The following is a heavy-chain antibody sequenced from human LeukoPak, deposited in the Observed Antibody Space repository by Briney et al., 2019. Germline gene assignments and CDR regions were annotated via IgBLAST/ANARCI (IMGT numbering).Heavy chain of an antibody. V-gene: IGHV4-38-2*02. J-gene: IGHJ4*02. Sequence: PPETLSLTCAVSGYSLSRGYYWGCIRQPPGKGREWIGSIYHSGSTYYNPSLESRLAISVDTSKNQFSLKLSSVTAADAAVYYCARDQYSSGWYDQDYWGQGTLVTVSS. CDR2: IYHSGST. D-gene: IGHD6-19*01. CDR1: GYSLSRGYY. CDR3: ARDQYSSGWYDQDY.